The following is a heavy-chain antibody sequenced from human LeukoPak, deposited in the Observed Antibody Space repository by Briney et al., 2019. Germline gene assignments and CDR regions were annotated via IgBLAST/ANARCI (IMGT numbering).Heavy chain of an antibody. V-gene: IGHV1-24*01. CDR1: GYTLTELS. J-gene: IGHJ4*02. Sequence: ASVKVSCKVSGYTLTELSMHWVRQAPGKGLEWMGGFDPEDGETTYAQKFQGRVTMTEDTSTDTAYMELSSLRSEDTAVYYCATVPRSGSYYNVFDYWGQGTLVTVSS. D-gene: IGHD3-10*01. CDR3: ATVPRSGSYYNVFDY. CDR2: FDPEDGET.